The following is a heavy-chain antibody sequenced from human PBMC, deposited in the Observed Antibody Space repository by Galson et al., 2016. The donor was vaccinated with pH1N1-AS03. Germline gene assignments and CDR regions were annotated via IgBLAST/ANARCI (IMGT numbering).Heavy chain of an antibody. CDR2: IDQDGSEK. D-gene: IGHD3-10*01. V-gene: IGHV3-7*01. J-gene: IGHJ4*02. CDR3: TSGMVELDY. CDR1: GFRFIDYW. Sequence: SLRLSCAASGFRFIDYWMTWVRQAPGKGLEWVANIDQDGSEKYYMDSVEVRFTISRDNAKNSLSLQMNSLRSEDTAVYYCTSGMVELDYWGQGTLVTVSS.